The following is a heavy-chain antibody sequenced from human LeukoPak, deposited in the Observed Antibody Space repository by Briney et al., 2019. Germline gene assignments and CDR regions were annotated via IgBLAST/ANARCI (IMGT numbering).Heavy chain of an antibody. CDR3: ARASGYSGYDPFDY. CDR1: GLTFSNYA. V-gene: IGHV3-53*01. Sequence: GGSLRLSCTASGLTFSNYATTWVRQAPGKGLEWVSVIYSGGDTYYADSVKGRFTISRDNSKNTLYLQMNTLRAEDTAVYYCARASGYSGYDPFDYWGQGTLVTVSS. D-gene: IGHD5-12*01. CDR2: IYSGGDT. J-gene: IGHJ4*02.